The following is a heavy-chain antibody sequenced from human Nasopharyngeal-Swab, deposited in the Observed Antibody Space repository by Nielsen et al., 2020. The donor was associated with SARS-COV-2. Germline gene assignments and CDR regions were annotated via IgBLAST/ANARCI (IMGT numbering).Heavy chain of an antibody. CDR3: ARAIRGYSSYYFDY. CDR2: ISYDGSNK. V-gene: IGHV3-30*03. CDR1: GFTFSSYW. J-gene: IGHJ4*02. D-gene: IGHD5-18*01. Sequence: GESLKISCAASGFTFSSYWMSWVRQAPGKGLEWVAVISYDGSNKYYADSVKGRFTISRDNSKNTLYLQMNSLRAEDTAVYYCARAIRGYSSYYFDYWGQGTLVTVSS.